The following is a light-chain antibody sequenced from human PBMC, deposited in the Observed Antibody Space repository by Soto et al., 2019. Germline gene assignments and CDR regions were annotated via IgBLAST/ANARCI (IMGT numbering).Light chain of an antibody. J-gene: IGLJ2*01. CDR1: SSDVGGYNY. Sequence: QSVLTQPASVSGSPGQSIPISCTGTSSDVGGYNYVSWYQQHPDKAPKLMIYDVTNRPSGVSNRFSGSKSGNTASLTISGLQAEDEADYYRSSYTSSSTVVFGGGTKVTVL. CDR2: DVT. CDR3: SSYTSSSTVV. V-gene: IGLV2-14*01.